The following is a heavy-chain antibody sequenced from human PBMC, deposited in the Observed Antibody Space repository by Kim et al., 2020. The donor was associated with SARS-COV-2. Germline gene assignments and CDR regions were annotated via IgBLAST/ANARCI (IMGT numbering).Heavy chain of an antibody. D-gene: IGHD2-8*01. V-gene: IGHV3-53*01. Sequence: VTGRFTISRDNSKNTLYLKRNSLRAEDTAVYYCARDGPRCSDSELGGMDVWGQGTTVTVSS. CDR3: ARDGPRCSDSELGGMDV. J-gene: IGHJ6*02.